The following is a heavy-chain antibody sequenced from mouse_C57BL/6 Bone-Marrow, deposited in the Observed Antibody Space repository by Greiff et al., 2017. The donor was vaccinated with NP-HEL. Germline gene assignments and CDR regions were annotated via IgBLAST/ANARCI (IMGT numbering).Heavy chain of an antibody. CDR2: ISSGGDYI. J-gene: IGHJ4*01. V-gene: IGHV5-9-1*02. CDR1: GFTFSSYA. CDR3: TRDQAYYRPLAMDY. Sequence: DVMLVESGEGLVKPGGSLKLSCAASGFTFSSYAMSWVRQTPEKRLEWVAYISSGGDYIYYADTVKGRFTISRDNARNTLYLQMSSLKSEDTAMYYCTRDQAYYRPLAMDYWGQGTSVTVSS. D-gene: IGHD2-14*01.